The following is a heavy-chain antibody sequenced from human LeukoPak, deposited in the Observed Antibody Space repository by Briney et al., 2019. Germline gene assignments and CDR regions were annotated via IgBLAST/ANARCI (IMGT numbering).Heavy chain of an antibody. D-gene: IGHD5-24*01. CDR3: AREHYGDGYSFPSVLADY. J-gene: IGHJ4*02. Sequence: ASVKVSCKASGYTFTGYYMHWVRQAPGQGLEWMGRINPNSGGTNYAQKFQGRVTMTRDTSISTAYMELSRLRSDDTAVYYCAREHYGDGYSFPSVLADYWGQGTLVTVSS. CDR2: INPNSGGT. CDR1: GYTFTGYY. V-gene: IGHV1-2*06.